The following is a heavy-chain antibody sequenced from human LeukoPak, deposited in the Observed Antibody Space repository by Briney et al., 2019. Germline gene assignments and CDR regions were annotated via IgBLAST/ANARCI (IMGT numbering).Heavy chain of an antibody. V-gene: IGHV2-5*02. CDR1: GFSLSTSGVG. D-gene: IGHD6-13*01. J-gene: IGHJ5*02. Sequence: SGPTLVKPTQTLTLTCTFSGFSLSTSGVGVGWIRQSPGKALEWLAVIYWDDDRHYSPSLKSRLTITKDTFKNQVVLTMTNMDPVDTATYYCAHRPTSNWHGNQYNWFDPWGQGTLVTVSS. CDR3: AHRPTSNWHGNQYNWFDP. CDR2: IYWDDDR.